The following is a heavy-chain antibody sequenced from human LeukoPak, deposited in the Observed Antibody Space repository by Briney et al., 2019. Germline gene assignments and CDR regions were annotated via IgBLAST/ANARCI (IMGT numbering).Heavy chain of an antibody. Sequence: AGGSLRLSCAASGFTFRSYAMSWVRQAPGKGLEWVSTFTGSGGGTYYADSVKGRFTISRDNSKNTLYLQMNSLRDEDRAVYYCARERSPGGVEMATIFSDTFDYWGQGTLVTVSS. V-gene: IGHV3-23*01. D-gene: IGHD5-24*01. J-gene: IGHJ4*02. CDR1: GFTFRSYA. CDR3: ARERSPGGVEMATIFSDTFDY. CDR2: FTGSGGGT.